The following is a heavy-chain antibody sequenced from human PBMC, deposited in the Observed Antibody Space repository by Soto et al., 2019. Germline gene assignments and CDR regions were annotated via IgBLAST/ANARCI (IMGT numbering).Heavy chain of an antibody. CDR1: GFSFSAHG. CDR2: INDGSEE. J-gene: IGHJ4*02. Sequence: QVQLVESGGGVVRPGTSLRLSCAATGFSFSAHGMHWVRQAPGKGLEWLAVINDGSEEGYADSVRGRFTISRDNARNILYLQIDTLRAEDSSLYYFARDDRFVGNGLDHWGQGTLVTVSS. V-gene: IGHV3-33*01. CDR3: ARDDRFVGNGLDH.